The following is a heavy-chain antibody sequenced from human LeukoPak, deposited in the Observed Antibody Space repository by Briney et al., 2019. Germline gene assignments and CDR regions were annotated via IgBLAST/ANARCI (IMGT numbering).Heavy chain of an antibody. Sequence: PGGSLRLSCAASGFTFSDYYMSWIRQAPGKGLDWVSYISSSGSTIYYADSVKGRFTISRDNAKNSLYLQMNSLRAEDTAVYYCARDPNYDFWSGYYVGMDVWGQGTTVTVSS. CDR2: ISSSGSTI. CDR3: ARDPNYDFWSGYYVGMDV. CDR1: GFTFSDYY. J-gene: IGHJ6*02. V-gene: IGHV3-11*01. D-gene: IGHD3-3*01.